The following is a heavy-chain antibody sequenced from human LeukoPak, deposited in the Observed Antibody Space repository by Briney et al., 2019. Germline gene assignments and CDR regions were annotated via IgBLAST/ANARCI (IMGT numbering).Heavy chain of an antibody. J-gene: IGHJ3*01. V-gene: IGHV3-23*01. CDR1: GFTFSSYA. Sequence: GGSLRLSCAASGFTFSSYAMTWVRQAPGKGLEWVSAFSATDGSAQYAESVKGRFTISRDNSKNRLYLQMNSLRAEDTAVYYCAKARIAAAGTVAFDVWGQGTMVTVSS. CDR3: AKARIAAAGTVAFDV. D-gene: IGHD6-13*01. CDR2: FSATDGSA.